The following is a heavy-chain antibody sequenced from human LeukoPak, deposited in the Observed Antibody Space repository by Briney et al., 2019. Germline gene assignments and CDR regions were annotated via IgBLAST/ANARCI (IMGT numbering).Heavy chain of an antibody. CDR2: IWYDGSNK. D-gene: IGHD6-19*01. CDR1: GFTFSSYG. V-gene: IGHV3-33*06. J-gene: IGHJ4*02. CDR3: AKDLDSSGWYYY. Sequence: GRSLRLSCAASGFTFSSYGMHWVRQAPGKGLEWVAVIWYDGSNKYYADSVKGRFTISRDNSKNTLYLQMNSLRAEDTAVYYCAKDLDSSGWYYYWGQGTLVTVSS.